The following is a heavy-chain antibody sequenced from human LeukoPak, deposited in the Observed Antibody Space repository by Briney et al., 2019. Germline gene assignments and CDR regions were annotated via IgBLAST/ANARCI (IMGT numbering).Heavy chain of an antibody. J-gene: IGHJ3*02. Sequence: PGGSLRLSCAASGFTFSSYWMHWVRQVPGKGLVWVSRINTDGSSTNYADSVKGRFTISRDNAKNTLYLQMNSLRAEDTAVYYCARGSVAGNHAFDIWGQGTVVTVSS. CDR3: ARGSVAGNHAFDI. CDR1: GFTFSSYW. V-gene: IGHV3-74*01. D-gene: IGHD6-19*01. CDR2: INTDGSST.